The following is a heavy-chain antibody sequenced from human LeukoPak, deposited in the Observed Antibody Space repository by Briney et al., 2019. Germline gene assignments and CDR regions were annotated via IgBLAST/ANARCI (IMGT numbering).Heavy chain of an antibody. D-gene: IGHD1-26*01. CDR2: IYYSGST. V-gene: IGHV4-39*07. CDR1: GGSISSSSYY. Sequence: KASETLSLTCTVSGGSISSSSYYWGWIRQPPGKGLEWIGSIYYSGSTYYNPSLKSRVTISVDRSKNQFSLKLSSVTAADTAVYYCARGKVDWYRSGNYPRIPLADSWGQGTLVTVSS. J-gene: IGHJ4*02. CDR3: ARGKVDWYRSGNYPRIPLADS.